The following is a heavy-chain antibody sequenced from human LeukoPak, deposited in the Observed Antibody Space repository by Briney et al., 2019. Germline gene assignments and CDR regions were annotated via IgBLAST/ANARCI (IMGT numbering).Heavy chain of an antibody. D-gene: IGHD6-19*01. Sequence: NASETLSLTCTVSGGSMSPYHWGWIRQPPGKGLEWTGYIYYSGSTNYNPPLKSRVTISVDTSKNQFSLKLSSVTAADTAIYYCARAVSGRFDYWGQGTLVTVSS. V-gene: IGHV4-59*08. CDR1: GGSMSPYH. CDR2: IYYSGST. CDR3: ARAVSGRFDY. J-gene: IGHJ4*02.